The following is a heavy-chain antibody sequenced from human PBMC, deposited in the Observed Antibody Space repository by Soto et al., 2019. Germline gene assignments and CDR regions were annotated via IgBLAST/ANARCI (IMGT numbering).Heavy chain of an antibody. V-gene: IGHV3-30-3*01. CDR1: GFTFSSYA. Sequence: GGSLRLSCAASGFTFSSYAMHWVRQAPGKGPEWVAVISYDGSNKYYADSVKGRFTISRDNSKNTLYLQMNSLRAEDTAVYYCARDPGTWIQLAVGYYYYYGMDGWGQGTTVTVSS. J-gene: IGHJ6*02. CDR2: ISYDGSNK. D-gene: IGHD5-18*01. CDR3: ARDPGTWIQLAVGYYYYYGMDG.